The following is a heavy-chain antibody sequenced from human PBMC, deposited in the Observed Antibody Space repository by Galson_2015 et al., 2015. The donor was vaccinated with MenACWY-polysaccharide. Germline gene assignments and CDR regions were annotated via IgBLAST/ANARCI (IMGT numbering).Heavy chain of an antibody. CDR2: IKKDGSEK. J-gene: IGHJ6*02. D-gene: IGHD7-27*01. Sequence: SLRLSCAASGLTFSNWWMTWVRQAPGKGLEWVASIKKDGSEKYYVDSVKGRFTISGDNAKDSLYLQMNSLRADDTAVYFCARGHLGLGLWGQGTTVTVSS. V-gene: IGHV3-7*01. CDR3: ARGHLGLGL. CDR1: GLTFSNWW.